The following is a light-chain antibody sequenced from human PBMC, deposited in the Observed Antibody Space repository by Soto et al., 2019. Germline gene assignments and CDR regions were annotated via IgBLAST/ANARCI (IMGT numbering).Light chain of an antibody. V-gene: IGKV3-15*01. J-gene: IGKJ1*01. CDR2: GAS. CDR1: QSVSSRF. CDR3: QQYKDWPTT. Sequence: EIVLTQSPGTLSLSPGERATLSYRASQSVSSRFLAWYQQKPGQAPRLLIYGASTRATGIPARFSGSGAGTDFTLTITSLQSEDFGVYFCQQYKDWPTTFGQGTKVDIK.